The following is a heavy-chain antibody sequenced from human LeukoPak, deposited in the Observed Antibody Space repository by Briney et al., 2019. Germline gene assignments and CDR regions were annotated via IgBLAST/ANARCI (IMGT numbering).Heavy chain of an antibody. CDR3: AKKSIHYDILTGYSFDY. D-gene: IGHD3-9*01. V-gene: IGHV3-23*01. Sequence: PGGSLRLSCAASGFTFSSYAMNWVRQAPGKGLEWVSSITGSGGNTYYADSVKGRFTISRDSSKNTLYLQMNSLRAEDTAVYYCAKKSIHYDILTGYSFDYWGQGTLVTVSS. CDR1: GFTFSSYA. J-gene: IGHJ4*02. CDR2: ITGSGGNT.